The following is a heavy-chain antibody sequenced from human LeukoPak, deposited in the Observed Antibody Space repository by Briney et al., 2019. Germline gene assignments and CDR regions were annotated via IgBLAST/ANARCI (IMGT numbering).Heavy chain of an antibody. CDR3: ARPAGNYYSSGFLAFDI. D-gene: IGHD3-22*01. CDR1: GGSKNTYY. V-gene: IGHV4-59*08. CDR2: IHNTGST. J-gene: IGHJ3*02. Sequence: SETLSLTCTVSGGSKNTYYWSWIRQHPGKQLEWIGYIHNTGSTNYNPSLKSRVTMSVDTSKNQFSLKLRSVTAADTTVYYCARPAGNYYSSGFLAFDIWGQGTMVIVSS.